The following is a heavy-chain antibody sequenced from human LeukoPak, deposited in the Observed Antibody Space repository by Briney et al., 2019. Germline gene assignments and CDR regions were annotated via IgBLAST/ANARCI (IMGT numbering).Heavy chain of an antibody. CDR1: GYTFTGYH. J-gene: IGHJ5*02. D-gene: IGHD6-25*01. CDR2: INPNSGGT. V-gene: IGHV1-2*02. Sequence: GASVKVSCKASGYTFTGYHMHWVRQAPGQGLEWMGWINPNSGGTNYAQKFQGRVTMTRDTSISTAYMELSRLRSDDTAVYYCARDPRVIRQRGNNWFDPWGQGTLVTVSS. CDR3: ARDPRVIRQRGNNWFDP.